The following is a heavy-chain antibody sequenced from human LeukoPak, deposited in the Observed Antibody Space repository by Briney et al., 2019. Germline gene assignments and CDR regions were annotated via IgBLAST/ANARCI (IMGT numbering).Heavy chain of an antibody. V-gene: IGHV4-34*01. J-gene: IGHJ4*02. CDR1: GGSFSGYY. CDR2: INHSGST. CDR3: ARAGYGQLGY. D-gene: IGHD5-12*01. Sequence: SETLSLTCAVYGGSFSGYYWSWIRQPPGKGLEWIGEINHSGSTNYNPSLKSRVTISVDTSKNQFSLKLSSVTAADTAVYYCARAGYGQLGYWSQGTLVTVSS.